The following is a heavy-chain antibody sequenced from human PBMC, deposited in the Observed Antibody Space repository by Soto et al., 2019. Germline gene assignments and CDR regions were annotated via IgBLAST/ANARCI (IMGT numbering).Heavy chain of an antibody. CDR3: ARGGGVPAARPGYYYYYGMDV. V-gene: IGHV4-34*01. CDR2: INHSGST. Sequence: SETLSLTCAVYGGSFSGYYWSWIRQPPGKGLEWIGEINHSGSTNYNPSLKSRVTISVDTSKNQFSLKLSSVTAADTAVYYCARGGGVPAARPGYYYYYGMDVWGQGTTVTLSS. CDR1: GGSFSGYY. D-gene: IGHD2-2*01. J-gene: IGHJ6*02.